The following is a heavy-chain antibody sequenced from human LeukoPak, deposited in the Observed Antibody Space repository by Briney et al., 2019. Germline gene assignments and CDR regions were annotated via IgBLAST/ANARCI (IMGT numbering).Heavy chain of an antibody. J-gene: IGHJ6*02. V-gene: IGHV3-7*03. CDR1: GFTFSSFW. Sequence: GGSLRLSCAASGFTFSSFWMSWVRQAPGKGLEWVANIREDGNKNHFVDSVKGRFTISRDNAKNSLVLQMNSLRAEDTALYYCAKDSAPMVTSLLRGYYGMDVWGQGTTVTVSS. CDR3: AKDSAPMVTSLLRGYYGMDV. D-gene: IGHD4-17*01. CDR2: IREDGNKN.